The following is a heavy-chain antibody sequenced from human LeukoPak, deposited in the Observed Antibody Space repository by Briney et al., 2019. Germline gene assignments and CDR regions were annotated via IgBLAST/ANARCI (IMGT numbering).Heavy chain of an antibody. V-gene: IGHV1-24*01. CDR1: GYTLTELS. Sequence: ASVKVSCKVSGYTLTELSMHWVRQAPGKGLEWMGGFDPEDGETIYAQKFQGRVTMTEDTSTDTAYMELSSLRYEDTAVYYCATLAGSGPYYFYMDVWGKGTTVTISS. J-gene: IGHJ6*03. CDR3: ATLAGSGPYYFYMDV. D-gene: IGHD3-10*01. CDR2: FDPEDGET.